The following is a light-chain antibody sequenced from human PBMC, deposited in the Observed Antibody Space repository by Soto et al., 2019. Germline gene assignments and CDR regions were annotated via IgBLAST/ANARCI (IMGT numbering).Light chain of an antibody. CDR1: QSISSW. CDR2: KAS. CDR3: QHDNSYSEA. Sequence: DIQMTQSPYTLSASVGDRVTITCRSSQSISSWLAWYQQKPGKAPKLLIYKASSLESGVPSRFSGSGSGTEFTLTISSLQPDDFATYYCQHDNSYSEAFGEGTKVDIK. V-gene: IGKV1-5*03. J-gene: IGKJ1*01.